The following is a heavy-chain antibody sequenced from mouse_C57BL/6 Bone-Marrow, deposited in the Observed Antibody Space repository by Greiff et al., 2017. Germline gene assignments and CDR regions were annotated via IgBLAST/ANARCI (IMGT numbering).Heavy chain of an antibody. D-gene: IGHD2-5*01. CDR2: IDPENGDT. CDR3: LYYSKGAY. J-gene: IGHJ3*01. CDR1: GFNIKDDY. V-gene: IGHV14-4*01. Sequence: EVQLQQSGAELVRPGASVKLSCTASGFNIKDDYMHWVKQRPEQGLEWIGWIDPENGDTEYASKFQGKATITADTSSNTAYLQLSSLTSEDTAVYYCLYYSKGAYWGQGTLVTVSA.